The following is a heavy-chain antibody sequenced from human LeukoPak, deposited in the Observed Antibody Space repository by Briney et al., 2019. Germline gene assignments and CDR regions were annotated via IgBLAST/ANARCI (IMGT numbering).Heavy chain of an antibody. D-gene: IGHD3-10*01. CDR1: GGSISSGGYY. V-gene: IGHV4-30-2*01. J-gene: IGHJ5*02. CDR3: ARGHSDYYGSGSCYKA. Sequence: SQTLSLTCTVSGGSISSGGYYWSWIRQPPGKGLEWIGEINHSGDTNHNPSLKSRVTISVDTSKNQFSLKLGSVTAADTAVYYCARGHSDYYGSGSCYKAWGQGTLVTVSS. CDR2: INHSGDT.